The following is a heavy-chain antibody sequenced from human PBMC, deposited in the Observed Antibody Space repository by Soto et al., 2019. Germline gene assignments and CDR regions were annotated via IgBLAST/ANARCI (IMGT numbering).Heavy chain of an antibody. CDR1: GFTFSSYG. CDR3: ARPDCSSTSCYYYGMDV. CDR2: IWYDGSNK. J-gene: IGHJ6*02. Sequence: QVQLVESGGGVVQPGRSLRLSCAASGFTFSSYGMHWVRQAPGKGLEWVAVIWYDGSNKYYADSVKGRFTISRDNSKNTLYLQMNSLRAEDAAVYYCARPDCSSTSCYYYGMDVWGQGTTVTVSS. V-gene: IGHV3-33*01. D-gene: IGHD2-2*01.